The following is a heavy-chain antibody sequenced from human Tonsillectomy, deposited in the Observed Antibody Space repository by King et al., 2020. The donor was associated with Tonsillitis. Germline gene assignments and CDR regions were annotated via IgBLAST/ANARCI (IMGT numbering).Heavy chain of an antibody. V-gene: IGHV3-15*01. J-gene: IGHJ4*02. CDR3: TTGHISGTRGGTYYFDQ. Sequence: VQLVESGGGLVKPGGSLRLSCAASGFTFTNAWMSWVRQAPGKGLEWVGRIKSRGDGGTTDHVAPVKGRFIISRDDSKNMLFLQMNSLKTEDTAVYYCTTGHISGTRGGTYYFDQWGQGTLVTVSS. CDR1: GFTFTNAW. D-gene: IGHD1-7*01. CDR2: IKSRGDGGTT.